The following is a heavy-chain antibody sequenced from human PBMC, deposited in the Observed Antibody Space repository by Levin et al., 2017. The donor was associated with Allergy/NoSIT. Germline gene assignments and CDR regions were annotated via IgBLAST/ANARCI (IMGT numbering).Heavy chain of an antibody. CDR1: GFTFSSYG. CDR3: AKVGSSGGWFDP. Sequence: GGSLRLSCAASGFTFSSYGMHWVRQAPGKGLEWVAVISYDGSNKYYADSVKGRFTISRDNSKNTLYLQMNSLRAEDTAVYYCAKVGSSGGWFDPWGQGTLVTVSS. J-gene: IGHJ5*02. D-gene: IGHD6-19*01. V-gene: IGHV3-30*18. CDR2: ISYDGSNK.